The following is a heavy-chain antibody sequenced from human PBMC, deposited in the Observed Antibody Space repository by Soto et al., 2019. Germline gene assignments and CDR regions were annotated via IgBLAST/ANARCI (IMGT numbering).Heavy chain of an antibody. V-gene: IGHV1-69*08. CDR3: ARDSPIGSTFSGYDAIDY. J-gene: IGHJ4*02. CDR2: ISPLLNIT. Sequence: QVQLVQSGAEVKKPGSSVKVSCKASGGAFTNDIITWVRQAPGQGLEWMGRISPLLNITNYAQKFQGSVTITADKSTSTAYMELNSMVSEDTAVYYCARDSPIGSTFSGYDAIDYWGQGTLVTVSS. D-gene: IGHD5-12*01. CDR1: GGAFTNDI.